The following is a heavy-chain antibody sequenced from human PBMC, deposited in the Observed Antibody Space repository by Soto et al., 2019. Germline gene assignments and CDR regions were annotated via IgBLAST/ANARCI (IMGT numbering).Heavy chain of an antibody. CDR2: MNPNSGNT. J-gene: IGHJ3*02. D-gene: IGHD3-10*01. Sequence: QVQLVQSGAEVKKPGASVKVSCKASGYTFTSYDINWVRQATGQGLEWMGWMNPNSGNTGYAQKFEGRVTMTRNNSISTAYMELSSLRSEDTAVYYCARGINYYDSGDDAFDIWGRGTMVTVSS. CDR1: GYTFTSYD. CDR3: ARGINYYDSGDDAFDI. V-gene: IGHV1-8*01.